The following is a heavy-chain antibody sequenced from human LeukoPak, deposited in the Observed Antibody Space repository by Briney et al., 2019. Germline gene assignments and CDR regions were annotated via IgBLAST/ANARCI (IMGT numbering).Heavy chain of an antibody. CDR1: GYSISNGYY. CDR3: ATSDAGIAAAVEHYGMDA. V-gene: IGHV4-38-2*01. J-gene: IGHJ6*04. CDR2: IYHSGST. D-gene: IGHD6-13*01. Sequence: SETLTLTCGVSGYSISNGYYWGWIRQPPGKGLEWIGSIYHSGSTYYHPSLKSRVTISVDTSKTQFSLKLSSVTAADTAVYYCATSDAGIAAAVEHYGMDAWGKGTTVTVSS.